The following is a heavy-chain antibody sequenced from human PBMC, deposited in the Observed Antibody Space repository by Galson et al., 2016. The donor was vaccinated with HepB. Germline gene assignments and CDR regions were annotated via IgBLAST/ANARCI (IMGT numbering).Heavy chain of an antibody. CDR1: GFTFGDYA. CDR2: IRRKADGGTT. V-gene: IGHV3-49*03. Sequence: SLRLSCAASGFTFGDYAMNWFRQAPGKGLEWVGFIRRKADGGTTECAASVKGRFTISRDDSKSIAYLQMNSLKSEDTAVYYCTRAGQTNSWYGSRFDYWGQGTMVTVSS. J-gene: IGHJ4*02. D-gene: IGHD6-13*01. CDR3: TRAGQTNSWYGSRFDY.